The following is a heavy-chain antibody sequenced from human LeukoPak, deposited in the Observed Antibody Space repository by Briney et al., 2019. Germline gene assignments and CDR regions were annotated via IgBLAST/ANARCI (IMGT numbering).Heavy chain of an antibody. V-gene: IGHV4-61*02. CDR2: IYTSGST. J-gene: IGHJ5*02. CDR1: GGSISSGSYY. Sequence: TPSQTLSLTCTVSGGSISSGSYYWSWIRQPAGKGLEWIGRIYTSGSTNYNPSLKSRVTISVDTSKNQFSLKLSSVTAADTAVYYCARGLTFDPPGWFDPWGQGTLVTVSS. CDR3: ARGLTFDPPGWFDP. D-gene: IGHD3-9*01.